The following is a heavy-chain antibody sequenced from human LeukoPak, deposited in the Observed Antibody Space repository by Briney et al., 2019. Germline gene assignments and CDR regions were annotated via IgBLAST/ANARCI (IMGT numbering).Heavy chain of an antibody. CDR1: GFTFSRYW. D-gene: IGHD3-22*01. CDR3: ARDAFDTRSLDY. CDR2: IKEDGSEK. V-gene: IGHV3-7*01. Sequence: GGSLRPSCGASGFTSSGFTFSRYWMSWVCQAPGKGLGWVANIKEDGSEKYYVDSVKGRFTISRDNAKNSLYLQMNSLRVEDTAAYYCARDAFDTRSLDYWGQGTLVTVSS. J-gene: IGHJ4*02.